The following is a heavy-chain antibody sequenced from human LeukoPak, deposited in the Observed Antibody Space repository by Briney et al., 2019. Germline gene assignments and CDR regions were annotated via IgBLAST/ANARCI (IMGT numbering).Heavy chain of an antibody. CDR1: GGSISSYY. D-gene: IGHD3-22*01. CDR3: ARDLGYYDSSGYYEGGFGY. Sequence: SETLSLTCTVSGGSISSYYWSWIRQPPGKGLEWIGYIYYSGSTNYNPSLKSRVTISVDTSKNQFSLKLSSVTAADTAVYYCARDLGYYDSSGYYEGGFGYWGQGTLVTVSS. V-gene: IGHV4-59*01. CDR2: IYYSGST. J-gene: IGHJ4*02.